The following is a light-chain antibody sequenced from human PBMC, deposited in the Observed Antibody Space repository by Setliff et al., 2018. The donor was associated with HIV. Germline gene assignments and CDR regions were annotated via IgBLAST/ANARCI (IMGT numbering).Light chain of an antibody. CDR2: EVD. Sequence: QSVLAQPASVSGSPGQSITISCTGTSSDFGNYNLVSWYQQHPGKTPKLILYEVDKRPSGISDRFSGSKSGSTASLTISGLQAEDEADYYCCSYAGSGAVVFGGGTKVTVL. CDR3: CSYAGSGAVV. J-gene: IGLJ2*01. V-gene: IGLV2-23*02. CDR1: SSDFGNYNL.